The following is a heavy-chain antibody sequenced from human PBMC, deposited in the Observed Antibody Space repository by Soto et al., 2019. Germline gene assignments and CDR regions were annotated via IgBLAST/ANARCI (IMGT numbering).Heavy chain of an antibody. J-gene: IGHJ3*02. V-gene: IGHV3-23*01. CDR2: ISCSCGST. CDR1: GFTFSSYA. Sequence: GGSLRLSCAASGFTFSSYAMSWVRQAPGKGLEWVLAISCSCGSTYYADSVKGRFTISRDNSKNTLYLQMNSLRAEDTAVYYCAKARPRWVFDIWGQGTMVTVSS. CDR3: AKARPRWVFDI. D-gene: IGHD1-26*01.